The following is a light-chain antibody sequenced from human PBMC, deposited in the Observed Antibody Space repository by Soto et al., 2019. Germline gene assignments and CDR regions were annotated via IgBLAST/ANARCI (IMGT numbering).Light chain of an antibody. CDR3: QNYNSAPWT. V-gene: IGKV1-27*01. J-gene: IGKJ1*01. CDR2: TAS. Sequence: DIQMTQSPSSLSASVGDRVTITCRASQVISDYLAWYQQKPGKVPKLLIYTASTLQSGVPFRFSGSGSGTDFTITISSLQPEDVATYYCQNYNSAPWTFGQGTKVEI. CDR1: QVISDY.